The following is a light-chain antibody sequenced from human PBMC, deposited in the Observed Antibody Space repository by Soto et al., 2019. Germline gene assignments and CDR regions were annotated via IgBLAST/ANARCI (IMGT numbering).Light chain of an antibody. CDR2: AAS. J-gene: IGKJ3*01. V-gene: IGKV1-27*01. Sequence: DIQMTQSPSSLSASLGDRVTITCRASQGIGIYLAWYQQKPGKVPKLLIYAASTLQSGVPSRFSGRGSGTDFTLTINSLQPEDFATYYCLQDYGYPRTFGPGTKVEIK. CDR1: QGIGIY. CDR3: LQDYGYPRT.